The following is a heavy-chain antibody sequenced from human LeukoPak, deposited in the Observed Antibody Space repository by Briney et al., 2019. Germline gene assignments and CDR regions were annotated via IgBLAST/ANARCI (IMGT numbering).Heavy chain of an antibody. V-gene: IGHV4-59*08. CDR3: ARLSIAVAAHFDY. Sequence: SETLSLTCTVSGGSTSSYYWSWIRQPPGKGLEWIGYIYYSGSTNYNPSLKSRVTISVDTSKNQFSLKLSSVTAADTAVYYCARLSIAVAAHFDYWGQGTLVTVSS. J-gene: IGHJ4*02. CDR2: IYYSGST. CDR1: GGSTSSYY. D-gene: IGHD6-19*01.